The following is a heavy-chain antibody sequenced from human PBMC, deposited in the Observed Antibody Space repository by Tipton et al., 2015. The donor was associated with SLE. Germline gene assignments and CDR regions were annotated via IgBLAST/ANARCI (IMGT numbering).Heavy chain of an antibody. CDR3: ARDRGSGWFDFDY. J-gene: IGHJ4*02. V-gene: IGHV3-53*04. D-gene: IGHD6-19*01. CDR1: GFTVSSNY. CDR2: IYSGGST. Sequence: QLVQSGGGLVQPGGSLRLSCAASGFTVSSNYMSWVRQAPGKGLEWVSVIYSGGSTYYADSVKGRFTISRDNSKNTLYLQMNSLRAEDTAVYYCARDRGSGWFDFDYWGQGTLVTVSS.